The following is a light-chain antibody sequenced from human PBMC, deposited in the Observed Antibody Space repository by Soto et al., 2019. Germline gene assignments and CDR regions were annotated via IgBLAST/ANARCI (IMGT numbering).Light chain of an antibody. CDR3: SSYTSSSTRV. CDR1: SSDAGGYHY. CDR2: EVS. J-gene: IGLJ1*01. Sequence: QSALTQPASVSGSPGQSITISCTGTSSDAGGYHYVSWYQQHPGKAPKLMIYEVSNRPSGVSNRFSGSKSGNTASLTISGLQAEDEADYYCSSYTSSSTRVFGTGTKLTVL. V-gene: IGLV2-14*01.